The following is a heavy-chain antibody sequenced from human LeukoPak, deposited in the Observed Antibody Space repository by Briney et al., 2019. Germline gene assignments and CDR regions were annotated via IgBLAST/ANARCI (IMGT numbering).Heavy chain of an antibody. D-gene: IGHD3-22*01. CDR3: ARTYDSSGYFYDY. J-gene: IGHJ4*02. V-gene: IGHV4-61*02. CDR1: GGFTSSGSYY. CDR2: IYNSGST. Sequence: SETLSLTCSVSGGFTSSGSYYWSWIRQPAGKGLEWIGRIYNSGSTNYTPSLKSRVTISLDTSKNQFSLKLTSVTAADTAVYYCARTYDSSGYFYDYWGQGTLVTVSS.